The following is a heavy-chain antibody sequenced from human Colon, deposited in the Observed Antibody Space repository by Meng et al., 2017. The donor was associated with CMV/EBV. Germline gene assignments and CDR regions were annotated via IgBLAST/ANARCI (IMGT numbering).Heavy chain of an antibody. CDR1: GGTFSNYA. D-gene: IGHD2-2*01. CDR3: ARTPPSDIVVVPAAIGPYYYYYGMDV. CDR2: IIPIFGTA. Sequence: SVKVSCKASGGTFSNYAISWVRQAPGQGLEWMGGIIPIFGTANYAQKFQGRVTITTDESTSTAYMELSSLRSEDTAVYYCARTPPSDIVVVPAAIGPYYYYYGMDVWGQGTTVTVSS. J-gene: IGHJ6*02. V-gene: IGHV1-69*05.